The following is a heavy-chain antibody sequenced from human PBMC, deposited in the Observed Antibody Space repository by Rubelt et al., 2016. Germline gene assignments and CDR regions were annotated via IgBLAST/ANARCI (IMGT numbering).Heavy chain of an antibody. CDR1: GFTFKNYA. CDR2: ISRSGGCT. CDR3: AKDLGLRWGFDY. D-gene: IGHD4-23*01. Sequence: GGSLRLSCAASGFTFKNYAMSWVRQAPGKGREWLSAISRSGGCTYYADSVKVRFNISRDNSENTLYLQLNSLRAEDTAVYYCAKDLGLRWGFDYWGQGTLVTVSS. J-gene: IGHJ4*02. V-gene: IGHV3-23*01.